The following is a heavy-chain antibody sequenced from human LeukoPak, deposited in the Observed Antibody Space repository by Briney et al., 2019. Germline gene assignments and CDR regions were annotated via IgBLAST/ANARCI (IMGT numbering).Heavy chain of an antibody. D-gene: IGHD1-26*01. Sequence: ASVKVSCKASGYTFTGYYMHWVRQAPGQGLEWMGWISAYNGDTSYAQKLQGRVTMTTDTSTSTAYMELRSLRSDDTAVYYCARGSGLVGATTIYYWGQGTLVTVSS. CDR3: ARGSGLVGATTIYY. J-gene: IGHJ4*02. CDR2: ISAYNGDT. V-gene: IGHV1-18*04. CDR1: GYTFTGYY.